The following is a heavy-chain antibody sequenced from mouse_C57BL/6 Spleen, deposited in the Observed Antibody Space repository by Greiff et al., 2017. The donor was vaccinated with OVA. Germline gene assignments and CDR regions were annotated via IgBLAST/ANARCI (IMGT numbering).Heavy chain of an antibody. CDR1: GFNIKDYY. CDR3: ASGAYSYAMDY. CDR2: IDPEDGET. V-gene: IGHV14-2*01. Sequence: VQLQQPGAELVKPGASVKLSCTASGFNIKDYYMHWVKQRTEQGLEWIGRIDPEDGETKYAPKFQGKDTITADTSSNTAYLQLSSLTSDDTAFYSCASGAYSYAMDYWGQGTSVTVSS. J-gene: IGHJ4*01. D-gene: IGHD1-1*01.